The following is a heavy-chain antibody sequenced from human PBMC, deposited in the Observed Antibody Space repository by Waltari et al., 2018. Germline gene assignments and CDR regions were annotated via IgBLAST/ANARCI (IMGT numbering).Heavy chain of an antibody. V-gene: IGHV4-34*01. CDR2: INQRGST. D-gene: IGHD4-17*01. CDR1: GGSFSNFY. Sequence: QVQLQQWGAGLLKPSETLSLTCAVYGGSFSNFYWSWIRQSPGMGLEWIGEINQRGSTNDNPSLNGRVTISVDRSKSQFSLKVTSMTAADTGVYFCARGRRIFYGPLDNYYYFHYMDVWAKGTTVIVSS. CDR3: ARGRRIFYGPLDNYYYFHYMDV. J-gene: IGHJ6*03.